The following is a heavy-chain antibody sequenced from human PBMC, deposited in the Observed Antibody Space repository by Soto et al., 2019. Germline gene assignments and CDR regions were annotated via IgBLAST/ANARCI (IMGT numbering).Heavy chain of an antibody. CDR1: GFSLTNYA. Sequence: QGQLVESGGGMVQPGKSLRLSCAASGFSLTNYAMHWVRQAPGKGLEWVAVVSHDGGNKYYRDSVKGRFTISRDDFKNTCYLEITTVRPEDTGVYYCARGLMPLWLTSFDQWGLGALVTVSS. D-gene: IGHD3-22*01. CDR2: VSHDGGNK. CDR3: ARGLMPLWLTSFDQ. J-gene: IGHJ4*02. V-gene: IGHV3-30*03.